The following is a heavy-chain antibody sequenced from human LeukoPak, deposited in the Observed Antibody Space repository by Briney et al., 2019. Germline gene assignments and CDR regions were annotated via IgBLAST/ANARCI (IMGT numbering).Heavy chain of an antibody. J-gene: IGHJ6*04. Sequence: PGGTLSLSCAASGFTFTSYSMNWVRKAPGTGLERVSSISSSSSYIYYADSVKGRLTISRDNAKDSLYLQMHSLRAEDTAVYYCARDNCAFSVSYWIFSYGMDVWGKGTTVTVSS. CDR3: ARDNCAFSVSYWIFSYGMDV. V-gene: IGHV3-21*01. D-gene: IGHD3-10*01. CDR2: ISSSSSYI. CDR1: GFTFTSYS.